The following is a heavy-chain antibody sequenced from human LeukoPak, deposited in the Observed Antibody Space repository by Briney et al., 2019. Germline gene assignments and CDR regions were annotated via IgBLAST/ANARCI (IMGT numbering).Heavy chain of an antibody. D-gene: IGHD6-19*01. CDR1: GGTFSSYA. Sequence: AASVKVSCKASGGTFSSYAISWVRQALGQGLEWMGGIIPIFGTANYAQKFQGRVTITTDESTSRAYMELSSVRSEDTAVYYCARGTAHSSGWYRAAFDIWGQGTMVTVSS. V-gene: IGHV1-69*05. CDR2: IIPIFGTA. CDR3: ARGTAHSSGWYRAAFDI. J-gene: IGHJ3*02.